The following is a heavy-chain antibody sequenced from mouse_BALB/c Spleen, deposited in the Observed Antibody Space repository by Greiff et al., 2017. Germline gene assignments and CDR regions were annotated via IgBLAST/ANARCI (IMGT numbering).Heavy chain of an antibody. CDR1: GYTFTDYE. J-gene: IGHJ3*01. Sequence: QVQLQQSGAELVRPGASVTLSCKASGYTFTDYEMHWVKQTPVHGLEWIGAIDPETGGTAYNQKFKGKATLTADKSSSTAYMELRSLTSEDSAVYYCTRGDYYGSSPFAYWGQGTLVTVSA. D-gene: IGHD1-1*01. V-gene: IGHV1-15*01. CDR3: TRGDYYGSSPFAY. CDR2: IDPETGGT.